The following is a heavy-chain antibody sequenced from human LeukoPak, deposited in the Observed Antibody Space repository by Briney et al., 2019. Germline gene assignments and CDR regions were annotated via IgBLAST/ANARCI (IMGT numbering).Heavy chain of an antibody. V-gene: IGHV1-69*01. CDR3: ARTRRSYYDSSGYYYYFDY. D-gene: IGHD3-22*01. CDR1: GGTFSSYA. CDR2: IIPIFGTA. J-gene: IGHJ4*02. Sequence: SVKVSCKSSGGTFSSYAIIWVRQAPGQGLEWTGGIIPIFGTANYAQKFQGRVTITADESTSTAYMELSSLRSEDTAVYYCARTRRSYYDSSGYYYYFDYWGQGTLVTVSS.